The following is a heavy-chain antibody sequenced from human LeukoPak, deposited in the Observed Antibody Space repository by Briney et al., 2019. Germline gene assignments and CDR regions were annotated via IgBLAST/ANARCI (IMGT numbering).Heavy chain of an antibody. J-gene: IGHJ4*02. CDR1: GYTFTGYY. CDR3: ARDDRVYCSSTSCYGH. CDR2: ISAYNGNT. Sequence: GASVKVSCKASGYTFTGYYMHWVRQAPGQGLEWMGWISAYNGNTNYAQKLQGRVTMTTDTSTSTAYMELRSLRSDDTAVYYCARDDRVYCSSTSCYGHWGQGTLVTVSS. V-gene: IGHV1-18*04. D-gene: IGHD2-2*01.